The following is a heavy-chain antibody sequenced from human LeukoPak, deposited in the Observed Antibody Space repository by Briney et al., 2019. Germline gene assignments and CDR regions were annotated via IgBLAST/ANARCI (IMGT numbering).Heavy chain of an antibody. Sequence: GGSLRLSCAASGFSFSTYTMNWVRQAPGKGLEWVSGISWNSGSIGYADSVKGRFTISRDNAKNSLYLQMNSLRAEDTALYYCAREITIFGVVRGFDYWGQGTLVTVSS. CDR3: AREITIFGVVRGFDY. V-gene: IGHV3-9*01. CDR1: GFSFSTYT. J-gene: IGHJ4*02. CDR2: ISWNSGSI. D-gene: IGHD3-3*01.